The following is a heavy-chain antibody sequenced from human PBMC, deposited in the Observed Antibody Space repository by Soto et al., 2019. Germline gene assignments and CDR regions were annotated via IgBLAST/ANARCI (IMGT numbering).Heavy chain of an antibody. V-gene: IGHV3-30*18. CDR3: TKDGVAGYGMDV. D-gene: IGHD6-19*01. J-gene: IGHJ6*02. Sequence: QVQLVESGGGVVQPGRSLTLSCAVSGFTFTSMHWVRQAPGKGLEWVAIISYDGNNKYYLDSVKGRFTISRDNSKNTLYLQMNSLRAEDTAVYYCTKDGVAGYGMDVWCQGTTVTVSS. CDR1: GFTFTS. CDR2: ISYDGNNK.